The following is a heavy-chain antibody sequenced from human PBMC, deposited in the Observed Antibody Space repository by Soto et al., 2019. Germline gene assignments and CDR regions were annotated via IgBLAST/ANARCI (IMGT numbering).Heavy chain of an antibody. CDR1: GFTFHTYT. CDR2: INSNGDRT. J-gene: IGHJ4*01. Sequence: PGGSLRLSCSASGFTFHTYTMHWVRQAPGKGPEFVSAINSNGDRTNYADSVKGRFTISRDNSENTLYLQMSSLRTEDTAIYYCVKPRHIDYDYYFDYWGQGTLVTVSS. V-gene: IGHV3-64D*08. CDR3: VKPRHIDYDYYFDY. D-gene: IGHD4-17*01.